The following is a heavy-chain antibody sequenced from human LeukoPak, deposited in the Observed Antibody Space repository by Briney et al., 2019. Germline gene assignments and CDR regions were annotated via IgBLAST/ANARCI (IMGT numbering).Heavy chain of an antibody. D-gene: IGHD3-10*01. CDR3: AKKHMVRGVTTPNDY. Sequence: GGSLRLSCAASGFTFSSYAMSWVRQAPGKGLEWVSAISGSGGSTYYADSVKGRFTISRDNSKNTLYLQMNSLRAEDTAIYYCAKKHMVRGVTTPNDYWGQGTLVTVSS. J-gene: IGHJ4*02. V-gene: IGHV3-23*01. CDR2: ISGSGGST. CDR1: GFTFSSYA.